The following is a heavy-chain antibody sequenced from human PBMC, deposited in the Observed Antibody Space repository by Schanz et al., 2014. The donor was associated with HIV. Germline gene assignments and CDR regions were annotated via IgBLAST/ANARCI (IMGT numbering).Heavy chain of an antibody. D-gene: IGHD1-26*01. V-gene: IGHV1-8*02. CDR1: GYTFTSYY. J-gene: IGHJ4*02. CDR3: ARGGSGGARCPFDY. CDR2: MNPNSGNT. Sequence: QVQLVQSGAEVKKPGASVKLSCKAYGYTFTSYYVHWVRQAPGQGLEWMGWMNPNSGNTGYAQKFQGRVTMTRDTSISTTYMELSSLRSEDRAVYYCARGGSGGARCPFDYWGQGTLVTVSS.